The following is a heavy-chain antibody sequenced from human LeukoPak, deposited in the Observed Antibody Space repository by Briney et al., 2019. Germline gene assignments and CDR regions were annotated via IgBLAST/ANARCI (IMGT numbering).Heavy chain of an antibody. Sequence: SGGSLRLSCAASGFTFEDHAMNWVRQVPGKGLEWVSGINGNGGSTGYADSVKGRFTISRDNAKNSVYLQMSSLRAGDTALYYCAREGAGYRGYDYDYFYAMDVWGQGTTVTVSS. CDR1: GFTFEDHA. J-gene: IGHJ6*02. CDR2: INGNGGST. D-gene: IGHD5-12*01. CDR3: AREGAGYRGYDYDYFYAMDV. V-gene: IGHV3-20*04.